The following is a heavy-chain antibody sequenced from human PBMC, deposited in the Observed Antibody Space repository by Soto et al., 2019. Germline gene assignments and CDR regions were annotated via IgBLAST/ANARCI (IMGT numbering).Heavy chain of an antibody. D-gene: IGHD6-13*01. CDR3: ARDLTAIAASRNYYYGMDV. V-gene: IGHV3-30-3*01. CDR1: GFTFSSYA. J-gene: IGHJ6*02. Sequence: PVGSLRLSCAASGFTFSSYAMHWVRQAPGKGLEWVAVISYDGSNKYYADSVKGRFTISRDNSKNTLYLQMNSLRAEDTAVYYCARDLTAIAASRNYYYGMDVWGQGTTVTVSS. CDR2: ISYDGSNK.